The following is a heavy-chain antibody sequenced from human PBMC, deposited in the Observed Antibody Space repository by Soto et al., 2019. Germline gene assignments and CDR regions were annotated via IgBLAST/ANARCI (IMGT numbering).Heavy chain of an antibody. CDR2: IYYSGST. J-gene: IGHJ4*02. CDR1: GGSISSSSYY. V-gene: IGHV4-39*01. D-gene: IGHD4-17*01. CDR3: ARRRHDYGDYYYFDY. Sequence: SETLSLTCTVSGGSISSSSYYWGWIRQPPGKGLEWIGSIYYSGSTYYNPSLKSRVTISVDTSKNQFSLKLSSVTAAATAVYYCARRRHDYGDYYYFDYRGQGTLVTHAS.